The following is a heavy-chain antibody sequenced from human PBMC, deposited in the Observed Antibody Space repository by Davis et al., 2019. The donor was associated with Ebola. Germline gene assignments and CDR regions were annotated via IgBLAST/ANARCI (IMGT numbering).Heavy chain of an antibody. CDR1: GFTFSSYA. J-gene: IGHJ6*02. D-gene: IGHD6-19*01. CDR3: ARDSEDSSGWYVLYYYYGMDV. V-gene: IGHV3-23*01. Sequence: GESLKISCAASGFTFSSYAMSWVRQAPGKGLEWVSAISGSGGSTYYADSVKGRFTISRDNSKNTLYLQMNSLRAEDTAVYYCARDSEDSSGWYVLYYYYGMDVWGQGTTVTVSS. CDR2: ISGSGGST.